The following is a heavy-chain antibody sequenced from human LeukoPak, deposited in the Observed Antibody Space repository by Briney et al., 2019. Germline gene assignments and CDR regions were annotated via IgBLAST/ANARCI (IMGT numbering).Heavy chain of an antibody. J-gene: IGHJ4*02. D-gene: IGHD3-22*01. CDR2: IIPIFGTA. Sequence: ASVKVSCKASGGTFSSYAISWVRQAPGQGLEWMGGIIPIFGTANYAQKFQGRVTITADESTSTAYMELSSLRFEDTAVYYCAMYYYDSSGYSFDYWGQGTLVTVSS. CDR3: AMYYYDSSGYSFDY. CDR1: GGTFSSYA. V-gene: IGHV1-69*13.